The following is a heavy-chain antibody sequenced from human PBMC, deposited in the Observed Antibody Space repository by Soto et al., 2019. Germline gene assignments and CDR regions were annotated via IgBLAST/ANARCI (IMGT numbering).Heavy chain of an antibody. CDR3: ARFTGMVNSYHYYGMDV. CDR1: GGSITSGGYY. D-gene: IGHD5-18*01. J-gene: IGHJ6*02. CDR2: IHYSGST. V-gene: IGHV4-31*03. Sequence: QVQLQESGPGLVKPSQTLSLTCRVSGGSITSGGYYWSWIRQHPGKGLEWIGYIHYSGSTYYNPSRKSRVTISIDTSMTQFSLNLNSVTAADTAVYYCARFTGMVNSYHYYGMDVWGQGTTVTVSS.